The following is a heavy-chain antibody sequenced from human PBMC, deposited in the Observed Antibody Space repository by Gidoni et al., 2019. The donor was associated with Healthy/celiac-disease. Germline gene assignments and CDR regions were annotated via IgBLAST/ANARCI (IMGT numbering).Heavy chain of an antibody. V-gene: IGHV1-69*04. CDR2: IIPILGIA. CDR3: ARVELGLNYYDSSGFDY. Sequence: QVQLVQSGAEVKKPGSSVKVSCTASGGTFSSYAISWVRQAPGQGLEWMGRIIPILGIANYAQKFQGRVTITADKSTSTAYMELSSLRSEDTAVDYCARVELGLNYYDSSGFDYWGQGTLVTVSS. CDR1: GGTFSSYA. J-gene: IGHJ4*02. D-gene: IGHD3-22*01.